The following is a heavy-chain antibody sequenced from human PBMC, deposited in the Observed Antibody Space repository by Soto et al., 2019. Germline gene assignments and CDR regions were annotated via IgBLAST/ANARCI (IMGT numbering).Heavy chain of an antibody. D-gene: IGHD6-6*01. J-gene: IGHJ6*03. Sequence: SETLSLTCTVSGGSISSYYWSWIRQPPGKGLEWIGYIYYSGSTNYNPSLKSRVTISVDTSKNQFSLKLSSVTAADTAVYYCARRALWSSSSPGKIYYYYYMDVWGKGTTVTVSS. CDR1: GGSISSYY. V-gene: IGHV4-59*08. CDR2: IYYSGST. CDR3: ARRALWSSSSPGKIYYYYYMDV.